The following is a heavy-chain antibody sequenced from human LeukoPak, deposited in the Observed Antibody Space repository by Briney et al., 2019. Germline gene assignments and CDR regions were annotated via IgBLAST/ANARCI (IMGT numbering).Heavy chain of an antibody. D-gene: IGHD3-22*01. CDR1: GGAFSGYF. CDR3: ASPLREDSSSDY. V-gene: IGHV4-34*01. Sequence: SETPSLTCAVYGGAFSGYFWTWIRQPPGKGLEWIGEINHSGSTNYNPSLKSRVTISVDTSKNQFSLKLSSVTAADTAVYYRASPLREDSSSDYWGQGTLVTVSS. CDR2: INHSGST. J-gene: IGHJ4*02.